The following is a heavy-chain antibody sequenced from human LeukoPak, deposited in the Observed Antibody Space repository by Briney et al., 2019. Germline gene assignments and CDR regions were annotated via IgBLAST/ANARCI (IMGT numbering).Heavy chain of an antibody. V-gene: IGHV4-4*02. CDR2: VNLQGSI. J-gene: IGHJ4*02. CDR1: GGSISNTNW. Sequence: PSETLSLTCGVSGGSISNTNWWTWVRQPPGKGLEWIGEVNLQGSINYNPSLKSRVAISVDKNENHISVKVTSVTAADPAVYYCAREGGPYRPLDYSGQGTLVTVAS. CDR3: AREGGPYRPLDY.